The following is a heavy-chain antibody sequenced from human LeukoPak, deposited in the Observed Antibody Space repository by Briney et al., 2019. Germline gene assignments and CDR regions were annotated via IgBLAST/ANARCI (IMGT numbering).Heavy chain of an antibody. CDR2: INPSGGST. CDR3: ARDQAVAGTFDY. J-gene: IGHJ4*02. D-gene: IGHD6-19*01. Sequence: GASVKVSCKASGCTFTSYYMHWVRQAPGQGLEWMGIINPSGGSTSYAQKFQGRVTMTRDTSTSTVYMELSSLRSEDTAVYYCARDQAVAGTFDYWGQGTLVTVSS. CDR1: GCTFTSYY. V-gene: IGHV1-46*01.